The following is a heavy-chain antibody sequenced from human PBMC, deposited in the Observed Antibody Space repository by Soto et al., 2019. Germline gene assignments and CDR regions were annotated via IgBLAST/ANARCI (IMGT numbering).Heavy chain of an antibody. V-gene: IGHV4-31*03. CDR3: ARSTQTRFLEWLSDYYFDY. CDR1: GGSISSGGYY. CDR2: IYYSGST. D-gene: IGHD3-3*01. J-gene: IGHJ4*02. Sequence: PSETLSLTCTVSGGSISSGGYYWSWIRQHPWKGLEWIGYIYYSGSTYYNPSLKSRVTISVDTSKNQFSLKLSSVTAADTAVYYCARSTQTRFLEWLSDYYFDYWGQGXLVTVS.